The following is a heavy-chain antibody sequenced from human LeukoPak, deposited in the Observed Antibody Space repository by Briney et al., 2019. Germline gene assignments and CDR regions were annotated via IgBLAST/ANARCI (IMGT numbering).Heavy chain of an antibody. D-gene: IGHD1-26*01. CDR1: SGSISSSSYY. CDR2: IYYSGST. V-gene: IGHV4-39*07. Sequence: PSETLSLTCTVSSGSISSSSYYWGWIRQPPGKGLEWIGSIYYSGSTYYNPSLKSRVTISVDTSKNQFSLKLSSVTAADPAVYYCARVVGATMGYYFDYWGQGTLVTVSS. J-gene: IGHJ4*02. CDR3: ARVVGATMGYYFDY.